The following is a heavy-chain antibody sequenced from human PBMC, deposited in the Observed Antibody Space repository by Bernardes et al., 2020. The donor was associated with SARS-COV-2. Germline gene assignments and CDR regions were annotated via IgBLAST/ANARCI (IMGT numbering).Heavy chain of an antibody. Sequence: GWSLRLSCAASGFTFSSYWMSWVRQAPGKGLEWVANIKEDGSEKYYVDSMKGRFTISRDNAKNSLYLQMNSLRAEDTAVYHCARGGRSPNYWGQGTLVTVSS. CDR1: GFTFSSYW. J-gene: IGHJ4*02. CDR3: ARGGRSPNY. V-gene: IGHV3-7*01. CDR2: IKEDGSEK. D-gene: IGHD1-26*01.